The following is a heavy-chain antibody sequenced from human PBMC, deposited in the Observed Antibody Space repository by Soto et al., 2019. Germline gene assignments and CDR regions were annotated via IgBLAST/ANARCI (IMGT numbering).Heavy chain of an antibody. V-gene: IGHV1-69*13. CDR1: GDTFSSSA. CDR3: ARGSTYYDFWSGYPQGYYYGMDV. CDR2: IIPIFGTA. D-gene: IGHD3-3*01. J-gene: IGHJ6*02. Sequence: SVKVSSKASGDTFSSSAISWARQAPGQGRECMGRIIPIFGTANYAQKFQGRVTITADESTSTAYMELSSLRSEDTAVYYCARGSTYYDFWSGYPQGYYYGMDVWGQGTTVTVSS.